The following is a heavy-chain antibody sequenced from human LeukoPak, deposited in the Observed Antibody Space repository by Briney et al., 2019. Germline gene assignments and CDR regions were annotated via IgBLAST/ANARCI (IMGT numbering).Heavy chain of an antibody. V-gene: IGHV3-72*01. D-gene: IGHD1-26*01. Sequence: GGSLRLSCAASGFTFSSYAMSWVRQVPGKGLEWVGRTRNKANSYTTEYAASVKGRFTISRDDSKNLLYLQMNSLKTEDTAVYYCARNVMGATTDWFDPWGQGTLVTVSS. CDR3: ARNVMGATTDWFDP. CDR1: GFTFSSYA. J-gene: IGHJ5*02. CDR2: TRNKANSYTT.